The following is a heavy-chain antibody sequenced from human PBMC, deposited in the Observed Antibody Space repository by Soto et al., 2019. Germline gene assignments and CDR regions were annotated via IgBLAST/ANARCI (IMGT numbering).Heavy chain of an antibody. J-gene: IGHJ3*02. CDR3: ARDRAIISAPTKEYVFEI. D-gene: IGHD5-12*01. Sequence: SETLSLTCTVSGGSISSYYSILIRQPPGKGLEWIGYIYHSGTAEYNPSLKSRVTLSVDTSKSQFSLKMSSVTVADTAVYYCARDRAIISAPTKEYVFEIWGQGTMVTVSS. CDR1: GGSISSYY. V-gene: IGHV4-59*01. CDR2: IYHSGTA.